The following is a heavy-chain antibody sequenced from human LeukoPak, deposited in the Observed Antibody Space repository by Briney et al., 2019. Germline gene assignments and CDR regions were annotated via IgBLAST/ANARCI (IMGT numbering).Heavy chain of an antibody. Sequence: PGGSLRLSCAASGFTFSSYGMHWVRQAPGKGLEWVAVISHDRSNKYSADSVKGRFTISRDNSKNSLYLQMNSLRAEDTAVYYCAREKIVVPAAKGPQFDYWGQGTLVTVSS. J-gene: IGHJ4*02. CDR2: ISHDRSNK. CDR1: GFTFSSYG. CDR3: AREKIVVPAAKGPQFDY. V-gene: IGHV3-30*03. D-gene: IGHD2-2*01.